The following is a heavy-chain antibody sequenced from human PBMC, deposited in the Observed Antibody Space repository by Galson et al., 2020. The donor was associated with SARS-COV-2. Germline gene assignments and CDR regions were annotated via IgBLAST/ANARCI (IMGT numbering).Heavy chain of an antibody. J-gene: IGHJ3*01. V-gene: IGHV3-72*01. CDR2: TRNKANLYST. D-gene: IGHD1-7*01. CDR3: ARIVIRLGTTYYPSET. Sequence: QLGESLKISCAVSGLTFSDLYLDWMRPAPGKGLEWVGRTRNKANLYSTEYATSVKGRFTVSRDESRNSMYLQMKSLELEDTAVYYCARIVIRLGTTYYPSETWGQGTVVTVSS. CDR1: GLTFSDLY.